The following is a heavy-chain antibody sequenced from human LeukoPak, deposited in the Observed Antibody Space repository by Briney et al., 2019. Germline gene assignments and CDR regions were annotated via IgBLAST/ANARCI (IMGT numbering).Heavy chain of an antibody. J-gene: IGHJ4*02. CDR3: ARYCSSTSCYSDY. D-gene: IGHD2-2*01. Sequence: GASVKVSCKASGYTFTGYYMHWVRQAPGQGLEYMGRINPISGGTVYALKFQGRVTMTRDTSITTAYMELTRLTSDDTAVYYCARYCSSTSCYSDYWGQGTLVTVSS. V-gene: IGHV1-2*06. CDR1: GYTFTGYY. CDR2: INPISGGT.